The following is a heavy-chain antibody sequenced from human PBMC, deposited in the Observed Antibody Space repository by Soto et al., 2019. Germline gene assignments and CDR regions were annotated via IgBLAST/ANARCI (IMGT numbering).Heavy chain of an antibody. J-gene: IGHJ6*02. Sequence: QVQLVQSGAEVKKHGSSVQVSCKASGGTFSSYAISWVREAPGQGLEWLGGIIPIFGTANYAQKFQGRVTITADESTSTAYMELSSLRSEDTAVYYCARDSNVATIHTANYGMDVWGQGTTVTVSS. V-gene: IGHV1-69*12. CDR1: GGTFSSYA. CDR3: ARDSNVATIHTANYGMDV. D-gene: IGHD5-12*01. CDR2: IIPIFGTA.